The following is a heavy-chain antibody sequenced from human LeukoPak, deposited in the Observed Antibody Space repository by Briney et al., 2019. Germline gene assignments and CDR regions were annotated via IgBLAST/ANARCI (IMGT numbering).Heavy chain of an antibody. CDR1: GFTVSSNY. J-gene: IGHJ4*02. V-gene: IGHV3-53*01. CDR3: ARDSGVRYFDY. D-gene: IGHD3-10*01. Sequence: PGGSLRLSCAASGFTVSSNYMSWVRPATGKGLEWVSVIYSGGRTFYADSVKGRFTISRDNSKNTLYLQRNSLRAEDAAVYYCARDSGVRYFDYWGQGTLVTVSS. CDR2: IYSGGRT.